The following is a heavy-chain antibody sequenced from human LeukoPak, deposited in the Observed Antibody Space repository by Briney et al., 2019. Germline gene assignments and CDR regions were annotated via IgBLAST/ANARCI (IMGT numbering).Heavy chain of an antibody. Sequence: SETLSLTCTVSGDSISTYYWSWIRQPPGEGLEWIGYIYYRVTSDYNPSLKSRVTMSVDTSKNQFSLKLSSVTAADTAVYYCARDGGNSYFDYWGQGTLVTVSS. D-gene: IGHD4-23*01. V-gene: IGHV4-59*01. CDR2: IYYRVTS. CDR3: ARDGGNSYFDY. CDR1: GDSISTYY. J-gene: IGHJ4*02.